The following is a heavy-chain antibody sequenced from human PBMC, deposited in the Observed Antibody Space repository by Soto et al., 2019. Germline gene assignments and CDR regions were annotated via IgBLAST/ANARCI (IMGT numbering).Heavy chain of an antibody. V-gene: IGHV1-69*13. J-gene: IGHJ6*02. CDR1: GGTFGSYA. CDR2: IIPIFGTA. Sequence: GASVKVSCKASGGTFGSYAISWVRQAPGQGLEWMGGIIPIFGTANYAQKFQGRVTITADESTSTAYMELSSLRSEDTAVYYCARDSRKGIAAAADLYGMDVWGQGTTVTVSS. CDR3: ARDSRKGIAAAADLYGMDV. D-gene: IGHD6-13*01.